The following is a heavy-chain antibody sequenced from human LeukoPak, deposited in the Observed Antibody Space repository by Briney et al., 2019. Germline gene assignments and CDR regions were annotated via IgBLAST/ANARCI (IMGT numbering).Heavy chain of an antibody. V-gene: IGHV3-74*01. CDR2: INRDGSRT. CDR3: ARDGSDRIAAATYHYYGMDV. CDR1: GFTFSNHW. D-gene: IGHD6-25*01. Sequence: GGSLRLSCAASGFTFSNHWMHWVRQAPGKGLMWVSRINRDGSRTDYADSVKGRFTISRDDAKNTLYLQVNSLRAEDTAVYYCARDGSDRIAAATYHYYGMDVWAKGPRPPSP. J-gene: IGHJ6*02.